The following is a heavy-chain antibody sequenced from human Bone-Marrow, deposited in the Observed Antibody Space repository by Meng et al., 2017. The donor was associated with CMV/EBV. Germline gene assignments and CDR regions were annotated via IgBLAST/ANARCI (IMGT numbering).Heavy chain of an antibody. V-gene: IGHV1-69*10. CDR3: ARFPLSFDRLATPYSALSV. CDR1: GGTFSSYA. J-gene: IGHJ6*02. CDR2: IIPILGIA. Sequence: SVKVSCKASGGTFSSYAISWVRQAPGQGLEWMGGIIPILGIANYAQKFQGRVTITADKSTSTAYMELSSLRSEDTAMYYCARFPLSFDRLATPYSALSVWGQGTTVTVSS. D-gene: IGHD2-15*01.